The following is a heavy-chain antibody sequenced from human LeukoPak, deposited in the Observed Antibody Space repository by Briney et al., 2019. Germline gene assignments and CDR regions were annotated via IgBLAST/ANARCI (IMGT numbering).Heavy chain of an antibody. J-gene: IGHJ4*02. CDR1: GFTFSSYA. Sequence: GGSLRLSCAASGFTFSSYAMHWVRQAPGKGLEWVAVISYDGSNKYYADSVKGRFTISRDNSKNTLYLQMNSLRAEDTAVYYCARVSYGWFGELLYDYWGQGTLVTVSS. D-gene: IGHD3-10*01. CDR2: ISYDGSNK. CDR3: ARVSYGWFGELLYDY. V-gene: IGHV3-30*04.